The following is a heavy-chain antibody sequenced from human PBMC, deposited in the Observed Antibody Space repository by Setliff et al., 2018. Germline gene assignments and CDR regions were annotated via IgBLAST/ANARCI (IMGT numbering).Heavy chain of an antibody. V-gene: IGHV4-34*08. CDR2: INHRGST. D-gene: IGHD2-15*01. Sequence: SETLSLTCAAYGGTFSDYHWTWIRQSPEKGLEWIGEINHRGSTNYNPSLKSRVTISIDTSKDQFSLKLISMTAADTAVYYCGRGFSRIEGWGNWFDPWGQGILVTVS. CDR3: GRGFSRIEGWGNWFDP. J-gene: IGHJ5*02. CDR1: GGTFSDYH.